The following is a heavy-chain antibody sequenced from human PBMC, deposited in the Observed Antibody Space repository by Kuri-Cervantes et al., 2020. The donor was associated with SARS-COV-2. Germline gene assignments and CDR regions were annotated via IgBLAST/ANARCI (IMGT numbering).Heavy chain of an antibody. Sequence: GESLKISCAASGFTFSSYEMNWVRQAPGKGLEWVSYISSSGSTIYYADSVKGRFTVSRDNSKNTLYLQMTSLRAEDTAVYYCAKGLWMESSSPHDYWGQGTLVTVSS. V-gene: IGHV3-48*03. CDR1: GFTFSSYE. CDR2: ISSSGSTI. CDR3: AKGLWMESSSPHDY. D-gene: IGHD2-15*01. J-gene: IGHJ4*02.